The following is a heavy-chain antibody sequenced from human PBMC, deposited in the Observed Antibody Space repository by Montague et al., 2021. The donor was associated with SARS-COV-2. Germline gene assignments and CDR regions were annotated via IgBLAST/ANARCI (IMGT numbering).Heavy chain of an antibody. D-gene: IGHD2-21*01. Sequence: SETLSLTCAVFGGSFSGFYWSWIRQPPGKGLEWIGEINHNGSTSYTPSLKSRVTISVDTSKNQFSLKLNSVTAADAAVYYCASGDEHGRGYLDVWGKGTTVTVSS. CDR3: ASGDEHGRGYLDV. V-gene: IGHV4-34*01. CDR1: GGSFSGFY. J-gene: IGHJ6*03. CDR2: INHNGST.